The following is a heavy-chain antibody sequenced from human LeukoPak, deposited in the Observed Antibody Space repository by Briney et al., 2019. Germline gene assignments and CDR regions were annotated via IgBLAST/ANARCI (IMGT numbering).Heavy chain of an antibody. CDR3: ARGIEDYYYYYYMDV. V-gene: IGHV3-48*03. J-gene: IGHJ6*03. CDR2: ISSSGSTI. Sequence: GGSLRLSCAASGFTFSSYEMNWVRQAPGKGLEWVSYISSSGSTIYYADSVKGRFTISRDNAKNSLYLQMNSLRAEDTAVYYCARGIEDYYYYYYMDVWGKGTTVTVSS. CDR1: GFTFSSYE. D-gene: IGHD2-21*01.